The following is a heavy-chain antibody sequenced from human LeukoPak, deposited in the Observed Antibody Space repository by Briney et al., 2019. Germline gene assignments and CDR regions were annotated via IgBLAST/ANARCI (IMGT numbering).Heavy chain of an antibody. Sequence: GGSLRLSCAASGFTFSHYSMNWVRQAPGKGLEWVSSISSSSSYIYYADSVKGRFTISRDNAKNSLYLQMNSLRAEDTAVYYCAELGITMIGGVWGKGTTVTISS. J-gene: IGHJ6*04. CDR3: AELGITMIGGV. D-gene: IGHD3-10*02. CDR1: GFTFSHYS. CDR2: ISSSSSYI. V-gene: IGHV3-21*01.